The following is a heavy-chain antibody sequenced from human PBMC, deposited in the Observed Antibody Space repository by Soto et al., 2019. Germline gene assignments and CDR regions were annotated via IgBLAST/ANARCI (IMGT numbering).Heavy chain of an antibody. D-gene: IGHD4-17*01. CDR2: IDWDDDK. Sequence: GSGPTLVNPTQTLTLTCTFSGFSLSTSGMCVSWIRQPPGKALEWLALIDWDDDKYYSTSLKTRLTISKDTSKNQVVLTMTNMDPVDTATYYCARIPRDYGVRLRSYYGMDVWGQGTTVTVSS. CDR1: GFSLSTSGMC. CDR3: ARIPRDYGVRLRSYYGMDV. J-gene: IGHJ6*02. V-gene: IGHV2-70*01.